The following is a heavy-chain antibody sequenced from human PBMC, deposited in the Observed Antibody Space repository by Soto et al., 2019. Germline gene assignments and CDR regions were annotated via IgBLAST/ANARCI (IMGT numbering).Heavy chain of an antibody. CDR3: ARAGTYYDFWSGYLPEYYYYMDV. J-gene: IGHJ6*03. CDR1: GFTVSSNY. Sequence: GSLRLCCAASGFTVSSNYMSWVRQAPGKGLEWVSVIYSGGSTYYADSVKGRFTISRHNSKNTLYLQMNSLRAEDTAVYYCARAGTYYDFWSGYLPEYYYYMDVWGKGTTVTVSS. CDR2: IYSGGST. D-gene: IGHD3-3*01. V-gene: IGHV3-53*04.